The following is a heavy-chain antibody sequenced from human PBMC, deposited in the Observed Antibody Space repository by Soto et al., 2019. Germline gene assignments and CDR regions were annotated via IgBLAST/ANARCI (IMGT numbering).Heavy chain of an antibody. CDR1: GGSISSYY. D-gene: IGHD6-13*01. CDR2: IYYSGST. V-gene: IGHV4-59*01. J-gene: IGHJ6*04. Sequence: QVQLQESGPGLVKPSETLSLTCTVSGGSISSYYWSWIRQPPGKGLEWIGYIYYSGSTNYNPSLKSRGTTSVDTSKNQFALKLSSVTAAGTAVYYCASSNIAAAGFYYYGMDVWGRGTTDTVSS. CDR3: ASSNIAAAGFYYYGMDV.